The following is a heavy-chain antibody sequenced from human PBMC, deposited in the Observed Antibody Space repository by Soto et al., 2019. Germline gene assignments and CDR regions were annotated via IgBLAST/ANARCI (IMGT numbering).Heavy chain of an antibody. D-gene: IGHD3-22*01. J-gene: IGHJ4*02. CDR2: IYYTGST. Sequence: QVQLQESGPGLVKPSETLSLTCSVSGGSVSSGSNYWSWIRLPPGKGLEWIGYIYYTGSTNYNPSLKSRVTISLDTSRNQFSLRLSSVTAADTAIYYCAREPVYYYDDNNDYRNTLGFDYWGQGTLVTVSS. CDR3: AREPVYYYDDNNDYRNTLGFDY. V-gene: IGHV4-61*01. CDR1: GGSVSSGSNY.